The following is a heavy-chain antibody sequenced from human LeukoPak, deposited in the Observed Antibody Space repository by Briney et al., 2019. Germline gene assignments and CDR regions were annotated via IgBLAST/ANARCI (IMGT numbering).Heavy chain of an antibody. D-gene: IGHD3-10*01. Sequence: GGSLRLSCAASGFTFSSYEMNWVRQAPGKGLEWVSYIGSSGSIIYYADSVKGRFTISRDNAKNTLYLQMNNLRAEDTAIYYCATDSYVSGSYYRLFYWGQGTLVTVSS. CDR3: ATDSYVSGSYYRLFY. J-gene: IGHJ4*02. CDR2: IGSSGSII. V-gene: IGHV3-48*03. CDR1: GFTFSSYE.